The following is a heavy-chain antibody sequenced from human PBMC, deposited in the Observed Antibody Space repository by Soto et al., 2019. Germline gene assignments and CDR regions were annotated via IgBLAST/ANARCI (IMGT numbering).Heavy chain of an antibody. CDR1: GGSISSGGYS. CDR2: IYHSGIT. V-gene: IGHV4-30-2*01. CDR3: ARRGFGLFYYGTSGSPDFYYYNMDV. D-gene: IGHD3-22*01. J-gene: IGHJ6*03. Sequence: PSETLSLTCAVSGGSISSGGYSWSWIRQPPGKGLEWIGYIYHSGITKYNSSLRSRVTISLDTSKTQFSLTLKSVTAADTAVYYCARRGFGLFYYGTSGSPDFYYYNMDVWGQGTTVTVSS.